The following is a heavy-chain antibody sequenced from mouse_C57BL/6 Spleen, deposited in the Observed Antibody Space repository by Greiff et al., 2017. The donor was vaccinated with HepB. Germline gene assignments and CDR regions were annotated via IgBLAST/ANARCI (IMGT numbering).Heavy chain of an antibody. D-gene: IGHD2-1*01. CDR3: ARASYGNYAMDY. CDR1: GYTFTDYY. J-gene: IGHJ4*01. CDR2: IYPGSGNT. Sequence: VQLQQSGAELVRPGASVKLSCKASGYTFTDYYINWVKRRPGQGLEWIARIYPGSGNTYYNEKFKGKATLTAEKSSSTAYMQLSSLTSEDSAVYFCARASYGNYAMDYWGQGTSVTVSS. V-gene: IGHV1-76*01.